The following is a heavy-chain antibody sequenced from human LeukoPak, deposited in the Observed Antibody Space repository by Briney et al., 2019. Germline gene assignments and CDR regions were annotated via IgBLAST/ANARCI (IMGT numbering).Heavy chain of an antibody. D-gene: IGHD4-23*01. J-gene: IGHJ4*02. CDR1: GGTFSSYA. CDR2: IIPILGIA. Sequence: AASVKVSCKASGGTFSSYAISWVRQAPGQGLEWMGRIIPILGIANYAQKFQGRVTITADKSTSTAYMELSSLRSEDTAVYYCARDIRDYGGNLPSDYWGQGTLVTVSS. CDR3: ARDIRDYGGNLPSDY. V-gene: IGHV1-69*04.